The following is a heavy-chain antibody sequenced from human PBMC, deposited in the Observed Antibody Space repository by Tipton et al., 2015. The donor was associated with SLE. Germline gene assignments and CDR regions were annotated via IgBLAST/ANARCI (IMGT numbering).Heavy chain of an antibody. J-gene: IGHJ3*02. CDR3: ARDEGTQWLVPGAFDI. CDR1: GGSISSGGYS. Sequence: TLSLTCAVSGGSISSGGYSWSWIRQPPGKGLEWIGYIYYSGSTNYNPSLKSRVTISVDTSKNQFSLKLSSVTAADTAVYYCARDEGTQWLVPGAFDIWGQGTMVTVSS. V-gene: IGHV4-61*08. D-gene: IGHD6-19*01. CDR2: IYYSGST.